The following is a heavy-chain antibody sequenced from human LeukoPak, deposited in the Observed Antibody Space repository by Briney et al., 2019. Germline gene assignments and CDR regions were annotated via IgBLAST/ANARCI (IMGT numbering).Heavy chain of an antibody. CDR2: IYNGGST. J-gene: IGHJ3*02. Sequence: GGSLRLSCAASGLTVSSNYMTWVRQAPGKGLEWVSVIYNGGSTYYADSVKGRFTISRDNSKNTLYLQMNSLRAEDTAVYYCARDYYYDSSGSDAFDIWGQGTMVTVSS. D-gene: IGHD3-22*01. CDR3: ARDYYYDSSGSDAFDI. V-gene: IGHV3-53*05. CDR1: GLTVSSNY.